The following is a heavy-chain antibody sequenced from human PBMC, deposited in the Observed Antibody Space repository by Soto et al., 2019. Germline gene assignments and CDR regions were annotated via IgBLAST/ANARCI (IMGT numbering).Heavy chain of an antibody. D-gene: IGHD6-19*01. V-gene: IGHV3-23*01. CDR2: ISGSGGST. Sequence: GGSLRLSCAASGFTFSSYAMSWVRQAPGKGLEWVSAISGSGGSTYYADSVKGRFTISRDNSKNTLYLQMNSLRAEDTAVYYCAKLDTISSGWHRHWYFDLWGRGTLVTVSS. J-gene: IGHJ2*01. CDR1: GFTFSSYA. CDR3: AKLDTISSGWHRHWYFDL.